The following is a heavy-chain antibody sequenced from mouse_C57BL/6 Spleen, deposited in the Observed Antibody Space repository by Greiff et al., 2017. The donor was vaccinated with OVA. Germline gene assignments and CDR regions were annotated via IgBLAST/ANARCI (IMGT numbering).Heavy chain of an antibody. Sequence: VQLQQSGAELARPGASVKLSCKASGYTFTSYGISWVKQRTGQGLEWIGEIYPRSGNTYYNEKFKGKATLTADKSSSTAYMELRSLTSDDSAVYFCAHYYGGSSYFDYWGQGTTLTVSS. J-gene: IGHJ2*01. CDR2: IYPRSGNT. CDR1: GYTFTSYG. V-gene: IGHV1-81*01. D-gene: IGHD1-1*01. CDR3: AHYYGGSSYFDY.